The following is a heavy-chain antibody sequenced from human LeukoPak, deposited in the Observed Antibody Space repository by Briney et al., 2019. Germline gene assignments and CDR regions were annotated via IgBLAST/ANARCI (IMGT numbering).Heavy chain of an antibody. CDR2: ISFDGSAE. V-gene: IGHV3-30*18. CDR1: GLIFSNFG. D-gene: IGHD6-13*01. CDR3: VKDTSRAAPGRTWGSLDY. J-gene: IGHJ4*02. Sequence: GGSLRLSCAASGLIFSNFGMHWVRQAPGKGLEWVAVISFDGSAEWYAHSVKGRFTISRDNSMNTLYLEMNSLRAEDTARYYCVKDTSRAAPGRTWGSLDYWGQGTLVTVS.